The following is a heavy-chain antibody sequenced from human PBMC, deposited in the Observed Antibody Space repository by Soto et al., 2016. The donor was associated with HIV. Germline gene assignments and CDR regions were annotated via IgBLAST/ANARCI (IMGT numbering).Heavy chain of an antibody. Sequence: QVQLVQSGAEVKKPGASVKVSCKASGYTFTSYGISWVRQAPGQGLEWMGWISVKNGSTKYAQKVQGRVTMTTDTSTNTGYMELRSLRSDDTAFYYCARRPPPTTPQRSFGDFLYYWGHGNPRSPSPQ. CDR2: ISVKNGST. J-gene: IGHJ4*02. D-gene: IGHD3-3*01. V-gene: IGHV1-18*01. CDR1: GYTFTSYG. CDR3: ARRPPPTTPQRSFGDFLYY.